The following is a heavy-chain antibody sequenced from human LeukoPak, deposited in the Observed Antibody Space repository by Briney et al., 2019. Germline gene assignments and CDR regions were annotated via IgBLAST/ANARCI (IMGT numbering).Heavy chain of an antibody. CDR3: ARDDVVPAAKIGYYYYGMDV. D-gene: IGHD2-2*01. J-gene: IGHJ6*02. CDR1: GFTFSSYS. CDR2: IKQDGSEK. V-gene: IGHV3-7*03. Sequence: GGSLRLSCAASGFTFSSYSMNWVRQAPGKGLEWVANIKQDGSEKYYVDSVKGRFTISRDNAKNSLYLQMNSLRAEDTAVYYCARDDVVPAAKIGYYYYGMDVWGQGTTVTVSS.